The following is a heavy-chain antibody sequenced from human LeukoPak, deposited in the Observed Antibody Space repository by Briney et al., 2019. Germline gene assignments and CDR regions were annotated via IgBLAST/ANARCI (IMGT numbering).Heavy chain of an antibody. CDR1: GFSFTSYW. CDR3: ARQPIAATGTRAFDI. D-gene: IGHD6-13*01. CDR2: IYPGDSDI. J-gene: IGHJ3*02. Sequence: GESLKISCKGSGFSFTSYWIAWVRQMPGKGLEWMGIIYPGDSDIRYSPSFQGQVTISADKSITTAYLQWSGLKASDTAMYYCARQPIAATGTRAFDIWGQGTMVTVSS. V-gene: IGHV5-51*01.